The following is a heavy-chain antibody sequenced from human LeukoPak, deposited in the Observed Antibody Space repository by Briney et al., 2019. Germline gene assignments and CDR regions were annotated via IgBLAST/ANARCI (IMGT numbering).Heavy chain of an antibody. D-gene: IGHD2-2*02. V-gene: IGHV4-38-2*02. Sequence: PSETLSLTCTVSGYSISSGYYWGWIRQPPGKGLEGIGSIYQSGSTYYNPSLKSRVTIPVDTSKHQFSLKLSSVTAADTAVYYCARLALVVVPAAIGDWGQGTLVTVSS. J-gene: IGHJ4*02. CDR3: ARLALVVVPAAIGD. CDR2: IYQSGST. CDR1: GYSISSGYY.